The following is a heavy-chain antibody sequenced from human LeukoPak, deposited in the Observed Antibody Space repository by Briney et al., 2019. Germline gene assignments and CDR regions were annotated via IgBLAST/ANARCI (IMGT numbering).Heavy chain of an antibody. D-gene: IGHD3-22*01. J-gene: IGHJ4*02. CDR3: ARGGTYYYDSSGYYSLGGLFDY. CDR1: GGTFSSYA. V-gene: IGHV1-69*05. CDR2: IIPIFGTA. Sequence: SVKVSCKASGGTFSSYAISWVRQAPGQGLEWMGGIIPIFGTANYAQKFQGRVTITTDESTSTAYMELSSLRSEDTAVYYCARGGTYYYDSSGYYSLGGLFDYWGQGTLVIVSS.